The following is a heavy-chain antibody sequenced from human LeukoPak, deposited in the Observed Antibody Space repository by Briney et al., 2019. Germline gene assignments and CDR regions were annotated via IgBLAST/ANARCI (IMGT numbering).Heavy chain of an antibody. CDR2: ISWDGGST. CDR3: ARDRFGELSN. D-gene: IGHD3-10*01. J-gene: IGHJ4*02. CDR1: GFPFSSYS. V-gene: IGHV3-48*04. Sequence: GGSLSLSCAASGFPFSSYSMNWVRQAPGKGLEWVSLISWDGGSTYYADSVKGRFTISRDNAKNSLYLQMNSLRAEDTAVYYCARDRFGELSNWGQGTLVTVSS.